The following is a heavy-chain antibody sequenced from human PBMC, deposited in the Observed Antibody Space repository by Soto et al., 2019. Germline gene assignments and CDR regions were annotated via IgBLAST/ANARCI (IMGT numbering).Heavy chain of an antibody. CDR3: ARAGPHYYDSSCYYTFDP. J-gene: IGHJ5*02. CDR2: ISYDGSNK. Sequence: PGGSLRLSCAASGFTFSSYAMHWVRQAPGKGLEWVAVISYDGSNKYYADSVKGRFTISRDNSKNTLYLQMNSLRAEDTVVYYFARAGPHYYDSSCYYTFDPWGQGTLVTVSS. V-gene: IGHV3-30-3*01. D-gene: IGHD3-22*01. CDR1: GFTFSSYA.